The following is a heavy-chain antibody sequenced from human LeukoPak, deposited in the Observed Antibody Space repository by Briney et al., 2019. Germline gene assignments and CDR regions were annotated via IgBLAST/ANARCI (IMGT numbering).Heavy chain of an antibody. CDR3: ARGGDTAMGLRVFDY. Sequence: PGGSLRLSCAASGFTFSSYAMSWVRQAPGKGLEWVSAISGSGGSTYYADSVKGRFTISRDNSKNTLYLQMNSLRAEDTAVYYCARGGDTAMGLRVFDYWGQGTLVTVSS. J-gene: IGHJ4*02. CDR1: GFTFSSYA. V-gene: IGHV3-23*01. D-gene: IGHD5-18*01. CDR2: ISGSGGST.